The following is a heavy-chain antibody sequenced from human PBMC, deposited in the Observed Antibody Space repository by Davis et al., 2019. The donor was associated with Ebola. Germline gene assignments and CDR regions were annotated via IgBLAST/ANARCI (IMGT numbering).Heavy chain of an antibody. Sequence: AASVKVSCKASGGTFSSSAISWVRQAPGQGLEWMGGIIPIFGTANYAQKFQGRVTITADKSTSTAYMELSSLRSEDTAVYYCANYDILTGRKNYYYYYGMDVWGQGTTVTVSS. D-gene: IGHD3-9*01. CDR1: GGTFSSSA. J-gene: IGHJ6*02. V-gene: IGHV1-69*06. CDR3: ANYDILTGRKNYYYYYGMDV. CDR2: IIPIFGTA.